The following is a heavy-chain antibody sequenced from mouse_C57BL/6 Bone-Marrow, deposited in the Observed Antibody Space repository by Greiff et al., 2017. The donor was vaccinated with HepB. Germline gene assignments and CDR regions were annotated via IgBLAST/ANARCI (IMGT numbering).Heavy chain of an antibody. J-gene: IGHJ2*01. V-gene: IGHV1-55*01. CDR1: GYTFTSYW. CDR2: IYPGSGST. CDR3: ASSIYYYGSRYYFDY. Sequence: QVQLQQPGAELVKPGASVKLSCKASGYTFTSYWMHWVKQRPGQGLEWIGDIYPGSGSTNYNEKFKSKATLTVDTSSSTAYMQLSSLTSEDSAVYYCASSIYYYGSRYYFDYWGQGTTLTVSS. D-gene: IGHD1-1*01.